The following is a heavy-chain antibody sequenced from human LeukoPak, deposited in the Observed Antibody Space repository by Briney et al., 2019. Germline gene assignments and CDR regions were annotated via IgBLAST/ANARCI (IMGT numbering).Heavy chain of an antibody. CDR1: GFTFSSYA. Sequence: GSLRLSCAASGFTFSSYAMSWVRQAPGKGLEWVSAISGSGGSTYYADSVKGRFTISRDNSKNTLYLQMNSPRAEDTAVYYCAKDWVASSWFNWFDPWGQGTLVTVSS. V-gene: IGHV3-23*01. CDR2: ISGSGGST. D-gene: IGHD6-13*01. CDR3: AKDWVASSWFNWFDP. J-gene: IGHJ5*02.